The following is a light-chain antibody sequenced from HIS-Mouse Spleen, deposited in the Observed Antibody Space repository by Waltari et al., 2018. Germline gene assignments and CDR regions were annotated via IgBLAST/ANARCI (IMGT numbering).Light chain of an antibody. Sequence: EIVMPQSPATLSVSPGERATLSCRASQRVSSNLAWYQQKPGQAPRLLIYGASTRATGIPARFSGSGSGKEFTLTISSLQSEDFAVYYCQQYNNWPPYTFGQGTKLEIK. CDR1: QRVSSN. CDR2: GAS. V-gene: IGKV3-15*01. J-gene: IGKJ2*01. CDR3: QQYNNWPPYT.